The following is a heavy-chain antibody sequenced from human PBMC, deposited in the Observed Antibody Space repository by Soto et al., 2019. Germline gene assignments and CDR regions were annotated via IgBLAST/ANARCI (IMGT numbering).Heavy chain of an antibody. D-gene: IGHD6-19*01. CDR2: INHSGST. CDR3: GRGPGIAVAPDY. Sequence: SETLSLTCAVYGGSFSGYYWSWIRQPPGKGLEWIGEINHSGSTNYNPSLKSRVTISVDTSKNQFSLKLSSVTAADTAVYYCGRGPGIAVAPDYWGQGTLVTVSS. CDR1: GGSFSGYY. V-gene: IGHV4-34*01. J-gene: IGHJ4*02.